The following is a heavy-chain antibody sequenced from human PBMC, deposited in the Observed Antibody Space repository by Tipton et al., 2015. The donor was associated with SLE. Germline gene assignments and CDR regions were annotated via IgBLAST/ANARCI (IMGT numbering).Heavy chain of an antibody. Sequence: SLRLSCAASYFTFGGSAIHWVRQASGKGLEWVGRIRSKATNYATAYAASVRGRFTISRDESKNTAYLQMNSLKTDDTAVYYCTRREGYGMDVWGQGTTVTVSS. CDR1: YFTFGGSA. J-gene: IGHJ6*02. V-gene: IGHV3-73*01. CDR3: TRREGYGMDV. CDR2: IRSKATNYAT.